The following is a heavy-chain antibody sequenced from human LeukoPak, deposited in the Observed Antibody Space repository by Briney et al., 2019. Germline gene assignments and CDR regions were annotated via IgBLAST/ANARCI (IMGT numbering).Heavy chain of an antibody. CDR2: IIPIFGTA. V-gene: IGHV1-69*13. J-gene: IGHJ3*02. CDR3: ARDYYDSSGHDAFDI. CDR1: AGTFSSYA. D-gene: IGHD3-22*01. Sequence: SVKVSCKASAGTFSSYAISWVRQAPGQGLEWMGGIIPIFGTANYAQKFQGRVTITADESTSTAYMELSSLRSEDTAVYYCARDYYDSSGHDAFDIWGQGTMVTVSS.